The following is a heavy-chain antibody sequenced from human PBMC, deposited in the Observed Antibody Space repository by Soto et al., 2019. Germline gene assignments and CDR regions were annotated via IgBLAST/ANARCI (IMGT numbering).Heavy chain of an antibody. D-gene: IGHD1-26*01. Sequence: GASLKVSCKASGYTFTSYVISWVRQAPGQGLEWMGWISAYNGNTNYAQKLQGRVTMTTDTSTSTAYMELRSLRSDDTAVYYCAREGTVGATYAFEIWGQGTMVTVSS. CDR3: AREGTVGATYAFEI. J-gene: IGHJ3*02. V-gene: IGHV1-18*01. CDR2: ISAYNGNT. CDR1: GYTFTSYV.